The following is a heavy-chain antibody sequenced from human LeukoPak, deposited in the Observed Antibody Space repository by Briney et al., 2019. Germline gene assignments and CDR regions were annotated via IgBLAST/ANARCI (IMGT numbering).Heavy chain of an antibody. V-gene: IGHV3-23*01. Sequence: PRGSLRLSCAASGFTFSSYAMSWVRQAPGKGLEWVSAISGSGGSTYYADSVKGRFTISRDNSKNTLYLQMNSLRAEDTAVYYCAKGGYYDSSGYYSDWGQGTLVTVSS. CDR3: AKGGYYDSSGYYSD. J-gene: IGHJ4*02. D-gene: IGHD3-22*01. CDR2: ISGSGGST. CDR1: GFTFSSYA.